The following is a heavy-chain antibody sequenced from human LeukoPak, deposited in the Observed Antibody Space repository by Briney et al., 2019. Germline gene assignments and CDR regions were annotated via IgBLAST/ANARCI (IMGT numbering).Heavy chain of an antibody. V-gene: IGHV3-30*04. CDR1: GFTFSSYA. D-gene: IGHD3-22*01. J-gene: IGHJ4*02. Sequence: HPGGSLRLSCAASGFTFSSYAMHWVRQAPGKGLEWVAVISYDGSNKYYADSVKGRFTISRDNSKNTLYLQMNSLRSDDTAVYYCARDLTHRRNYDNSGYQIVPAFWGQGTLVTVSS. CDR2: ISYDGSNK. CDR3: ARDLTHRRNYDNSGYQIVPAF.